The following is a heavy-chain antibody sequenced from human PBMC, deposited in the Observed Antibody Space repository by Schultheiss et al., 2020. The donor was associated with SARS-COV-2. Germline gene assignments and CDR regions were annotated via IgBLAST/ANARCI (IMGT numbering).Heavy chain of an antibody. CDR3: ARGHRVVPAAGTYYYYGMDV. CDR1: GGSFSGYY. CDR2: IYYSGST. D-gene: IGHD2-2*01. Sequence: SQTLSLTCAVYGGSFSGYYWSWIRQPPGKRLEWIGYIYYSGSTNYNPSLKSRVTISVDTSKNQFSLKLSSVTAADTAVYYCARGHRVVPAAGTYYYYGMDVWGQGTTVTVSS. J-gene: IGHJ6*02. V-gene: IGHV4-59*12.